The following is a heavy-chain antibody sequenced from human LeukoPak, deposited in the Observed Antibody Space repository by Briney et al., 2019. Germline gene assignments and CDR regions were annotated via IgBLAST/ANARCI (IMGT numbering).Heavy chain of an antibody. CDR1: GGSVSTNTCY. CDR2: ILFSGNT. V-gene: IGHV4-39*01. Sequence: PSETLSLTCTVSGGSVSTNTCYWVWIRQPPGKGLEWIGSILFSGNTYYNPSLMRRVTISVDTSKNQFSLKLSSVAAADTAVYYCARFWGVKDYFDHWGQGTLVTVSS. D-gene: IGHD7-27*01. CDR3: ARFWGVKDYFDH. J-gene: IGHJ4*02.